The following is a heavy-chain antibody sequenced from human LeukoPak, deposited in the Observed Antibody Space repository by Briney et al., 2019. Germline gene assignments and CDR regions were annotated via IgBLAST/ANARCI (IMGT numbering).Heavy chain of an antibody. D-gene: IGHD2-15*01. V-gene: IGHV4-39*07. CDR2: IHYSGST. Sequence: SETLSLTCTVSGGSISSSGYYWGWIRQPPGKGLEWIGSIHYSGSTYYNPSLKSRVTISVDTSKNQFSLNPYSVTAADTAVFYCAREDCSGGICYYGMDVWGQGTTVTVSS. CDR3: AREDCSGGICYYGMDV. CDR1: GGSISSSGYY. J-gene: IGHJ6*02.